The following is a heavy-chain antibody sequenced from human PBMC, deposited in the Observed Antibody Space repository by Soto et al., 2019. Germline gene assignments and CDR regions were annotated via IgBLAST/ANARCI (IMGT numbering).Heavy chain of an antibody. CDR3: ARGDPLLWFGEKVYYGMDV. CDR1: GGSISSYY. CDR2: IYYSGST. V-gene: IGHV4-59*01. Sequence: QVQLQESGPGLVKPSETLSLTCTVSGGSISSYYWSWIRQPPGKGLEWIGYIYYSGSTNYNPSLKYRVTIPVATSNNQFSLKLSSVTAADTAVYYCARGDPLLWFGEKVYYGMDVWGQGTTVTVSS. J-gene: IGHJ6*02. D-gene: IGHD3-10*01.